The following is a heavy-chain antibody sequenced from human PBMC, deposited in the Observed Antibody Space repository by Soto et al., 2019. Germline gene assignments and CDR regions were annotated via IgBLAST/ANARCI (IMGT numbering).Heavy chain of an antibody. CDR2: VSHDGRNT. J-gene: IGHJ4*02. CDR1: GFTFSDYA. V-gene: IGHV3-30*18. D-gene: IGHD6-19*01. CDR3: AKGGRQWLVTSDFNY. Sequence: VQLVESGGGVVQPGRSLRLSCAASGFTFSDYAMHWVRQAPGKGLEWVAVVSHDGRNTHYADSVKGRISISRDSSKNTVSLEMPGLRAEDTAVNYSAKGGRQWLVTSDFNYWGQGARVTVSS.